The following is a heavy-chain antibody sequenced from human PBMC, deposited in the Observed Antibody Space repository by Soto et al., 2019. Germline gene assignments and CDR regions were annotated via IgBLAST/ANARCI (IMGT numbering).Heavy chain of an antibody. CDR1: GFTFSDYW. Sequence: EVQLVESGGGLVQPGGSLRLSCAASGFTFSDYWMTCVRQAPGAGLKWVANIKQDGSERNYVDSVKGRFTISRDNAQNSLDLQMTSLRDEDTEVYYCARETRGQYSHKDYGGQGTLVTVSS. J-gene: IGHJ4*02. CDR3: ARETRGQYSHKDY. CDR2: IKQDGSER. D-gene: IGHD5-18*01. V-gene: IGHV3-7*01.